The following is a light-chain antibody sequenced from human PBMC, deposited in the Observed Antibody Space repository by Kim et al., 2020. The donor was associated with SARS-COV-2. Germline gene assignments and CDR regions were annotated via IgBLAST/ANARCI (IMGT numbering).Light chain of an antibody. CDR2: KDS. CDR1: ALPKQY. V-gene: IGLV3-25*03. J-gene: IGLJ3*02. Sequence: SYEPTQPPSVSVSPGQTARITCSGDALPKQYAYWYQQKPGQAPVLVIYKDSERPSGIPERFSGSSSGTTVTLTISGVQAEDEADYYCQSADSSGTYGVFG. CDR3: QSADSSGTYGV.